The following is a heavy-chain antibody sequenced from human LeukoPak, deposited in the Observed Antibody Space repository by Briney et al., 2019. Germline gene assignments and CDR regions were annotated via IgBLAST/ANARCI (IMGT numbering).Heavy chain of an antibody. Sequence: ATLKVSCTASGETFTSYYIHWVRQAPGQGLEWMGIINPSGGSTSYAQKYQGRVTMTRDTSTSTVYMELSSLRSEDTAVYYCARVSGWTDAFDIWGQGTMVTVSS. CDR2: INPSGGST. V-gene: IGHV1-46*01. D-gene: IGHD6-19*01. J-gene: IGHJ3*02. CDR1: GETFTSYY. CDR3: ARVSGWTDAFDI.